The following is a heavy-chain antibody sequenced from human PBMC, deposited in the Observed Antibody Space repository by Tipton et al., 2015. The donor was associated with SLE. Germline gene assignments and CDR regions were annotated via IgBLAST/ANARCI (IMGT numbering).Heavy chain of an antibody. CDR2: ISYDGSNK. Sequence: SLRLSCAASGFTFSSYAMHWVRQAPGKGLEWVAVISYDGSNKYYADSVKGRFTISRDNSKNTLYLQMNSLRAEDTAVYYCDYDYVWGSYPGGYWGQGTLVTVSS. V-gene: IGHV3-30-3*01. D-gene: IGHD3-16*02. CDR3: DYDYVWGSYPGGY. J-gene: IGHJ4*02. CDR1: GFTFSSYA.